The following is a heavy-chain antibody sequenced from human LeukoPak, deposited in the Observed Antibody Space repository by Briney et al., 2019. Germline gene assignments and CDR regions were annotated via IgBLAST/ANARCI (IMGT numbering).Heavy chain of an antibody. V-gene: IGHV1-18*04. Sequence: GASVKVSCKASGYTFTSYGVTWVRQAPGRRPEWMGWISPYNGNTNYAQKFQGRVTMTTDTSTSTTYMELRSLRSDDTAVYYCARHYDGSGSTLDYWGQGTLVTVSS. CDR1: GYTFTSYG. D-gene: IGHD3-22*01. CDR3: ARHYDGSGSTLDY. CDR2: ISPYNGNT. J-gene: IGHJ4*02.